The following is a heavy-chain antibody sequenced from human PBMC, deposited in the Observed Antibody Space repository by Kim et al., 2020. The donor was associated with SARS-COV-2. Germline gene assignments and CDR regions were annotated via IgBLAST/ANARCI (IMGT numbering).Heavy chain of an antibody. CDR2: IWYDGSNK. D-gene: IGHD6-13*01. CDR1: GFTFSSYG. CDR3: ARDAAAAGISYYYGMDV. Sequence: GGSLRLSCAASGFTFSSYGMHWVRQAPGKGLEWVAVIWYDGSNKYYADSVKGRFTISRDNSKNTLYLQMNSLRAEDTAVYYCARDAAAAGISYYYGMDVWGQGTTVTVSS. J-gene: IGHJ6*02. V-gene: IGHV3-33*01.